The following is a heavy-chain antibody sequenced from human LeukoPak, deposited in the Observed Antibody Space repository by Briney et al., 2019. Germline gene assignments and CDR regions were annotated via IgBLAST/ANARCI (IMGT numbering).Heavy chain of an antibody. CDR3: ARDSGETTAMVIN. CDR1: GFTFSSYE. D-gene: IGHD5-18*01. CDR2: ISSSGSTI. J-gene: IGHJ4*02. V-gene: IGHV3-48*03. Sequence: GGSLRLSCAASGFTFSSYEMNWGRQAPGKGLEWVSYISSSGSTIYYADSAKGRFTISRDNAKNSLYLQMNSLRAEDTAVYYCARDSGETTAMVINWGQGTLVTVSS.